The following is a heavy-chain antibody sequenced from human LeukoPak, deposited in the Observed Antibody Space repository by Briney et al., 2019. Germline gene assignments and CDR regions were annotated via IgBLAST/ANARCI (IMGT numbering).Heavy chain of an antibody. J-gene: IGHJ4*02. D-gene: IGHD2/OR15-2a*01. CDR2: IIPVLSIS. CDR1: GGTLSNYA. Sequence: GASVKVSCKASGGTLSNYAISWVRQAPGQGLEWMGRIIPVLSISNYAEKFQGRVTITADKSANTAFMELTSLTSDDTAVYFCARLLSSNSWYYFDNWGQGTLVTVSS. CDR3: ARLLSSNSWYYFDN. V-gene: IGHV1-69*04.